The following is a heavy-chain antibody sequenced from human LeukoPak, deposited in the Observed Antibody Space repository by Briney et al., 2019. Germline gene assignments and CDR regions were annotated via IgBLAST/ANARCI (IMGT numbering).Heavy chain of an antibody. CDR2: IKQDGSEK. Sequence: PGGSLRLSCAASGFTFSSYWMSWVRQAPGKGLEWVANIKQDGSEKYYVDSVKGRFTISRDNAKNSLYLQMNSLRAEDTAVYYCARAFYYGSGSYYRPGYFDYWGQGTLVTVSS. CDR3: ARAFYYGSGSYYRPGYFDY. J-gene: IGHJ4*02. V-gene: IGHV3-7*01. CDR1: GFTFSSYW. D-gene: IGHD3-10*01.